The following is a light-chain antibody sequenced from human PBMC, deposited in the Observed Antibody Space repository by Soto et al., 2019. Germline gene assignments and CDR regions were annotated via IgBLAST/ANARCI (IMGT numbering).Light chain of an antibody. CDR3: SSCTSSNTLV. CDR1: SSDIGGYDY. J-gene: IGLJ1*01. Sequence: QSALTQPASVSGSPGQSITISCTGTSSDIGGYDYVSWYQQHPGKAPKLIIFEVSERPSGISNRFSGSKSGNTASLTISGLQPDDEADYYCSSCTSSNTLVFGTGTKVTVL. V-gene: IGLV2-14*01. CDR2: EVS.